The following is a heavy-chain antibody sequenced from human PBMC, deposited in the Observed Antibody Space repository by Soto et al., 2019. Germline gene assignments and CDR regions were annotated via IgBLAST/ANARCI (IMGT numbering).Heavy chain of an antibody. Sequence: QVQLVQSAAEVKKPGSSVKVSCKASGGTFSSYAISWVRQAPGQGLEWMGGIIPIFGTANYAQKFQGRVTITADESTSTAYMELSSLRSDATAVYYCAREGQKLLIPAHYGMDVLSKRTTGTVSS. CDR3: AREGQKLLIPAHYGMDV. CDR2: IIPIFGTA. D-gene: IGHD2-15*01. J-gene: IGHJ6*04. V-gene: IGHV1-69*01. CDR1: GGTFSSYA.